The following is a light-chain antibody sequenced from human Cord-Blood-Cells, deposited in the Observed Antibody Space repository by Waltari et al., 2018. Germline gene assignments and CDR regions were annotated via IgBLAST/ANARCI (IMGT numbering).Light chain of an antibody. Sequence: DIVMTQSPDSLAVSLGERATINCKSSQSVLYSSNNKNYLAWYQQKPGQPPKLLIYWASTRESGVPDRFSGSGSVTDFTLTISSLQAEDVAVYYCQQHYSTPTFGQGTKLEIK. CDR1: QSVLYSSNNKNY. J-gene: IGKJ2*01. V-gene: IGKV4-1*01. CDR2: WAS. CDR3: QQHYSTPT.